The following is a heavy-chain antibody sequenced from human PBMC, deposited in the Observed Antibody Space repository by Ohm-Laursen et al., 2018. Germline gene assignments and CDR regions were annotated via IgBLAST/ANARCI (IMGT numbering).Heavy chain of an antibody. D-gene: IGHD2-15*01. J-gene: IGHJ4*02. V-gene: IGHV4-34*01. CDR1: GGSFSGYY. CDR3: ARGYCSGGSCYFDY. CDR2: INHSGST. Sequence: TLSLTCAVYGGSFSGYYWSWIRQPPGKGLEWIGEINHSGSTNYNPSLKSRVTISVDTSKNQFSLKLSSVTAADTAVYYCARGYCSGGSCYFDYWGQGTLVTVPS.